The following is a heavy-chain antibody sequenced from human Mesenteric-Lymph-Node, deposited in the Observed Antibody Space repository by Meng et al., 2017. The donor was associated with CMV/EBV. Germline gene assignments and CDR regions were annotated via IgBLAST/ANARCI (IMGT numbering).Heavy chain of an antibody. V-gene: IGHV3-74*01. CDR2: IHTDDSTT. Sequence: GESLKISCAASGFTFSTYWMHWVRQAPGKGLVWVSYIHTDDSTTNYADSVKGRFTISRDNSKNTLYLEMTSLRAEDTAVYYCARLAMAAQFKWLDPWGQGTLVTVSS. J-gene: IGHJ5*02. CDR3: ARLAMAAQFKWLDP. D-gene: IGHD6-13*01. CDR1: GFTFSTYW.